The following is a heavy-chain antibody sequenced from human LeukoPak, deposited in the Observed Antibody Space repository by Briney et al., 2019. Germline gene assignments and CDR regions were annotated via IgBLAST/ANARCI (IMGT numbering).Heavy chain of an antibody. CDR1: GFAVSSSA. J-gene: IGHJ4*02. D-gene: IGHD1/OR15-1a*01. V-gene: IGHV1-58*02. Sequence: GTSVRVSCKASGFAVSSSAIQWVRQARGQRLEWIGWIVVGSGKTDYAQKFQQRVTISRGMSTNTAYLDLKSLTSEDTAVYYCAVDDQQVILWGQGTLVTVSS. CDR2: IVVGSGKT. CDR3: AVDDQQVIL.